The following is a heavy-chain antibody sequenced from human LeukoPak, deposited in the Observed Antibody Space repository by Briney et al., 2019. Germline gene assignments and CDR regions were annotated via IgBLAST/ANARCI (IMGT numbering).Heavy chain of an antibody. J-gene: IGHJ3*02. D-gene: IGHD3-10*01. CDR3: ARLGYYGSGSYTDDAFDI. CDR1: GGTFSSYA. Sequence: GASVKVSCKASGGTFSSYAISWVRQAPGQGLEWMGGIIPIFGTANYAQKFQGRVTITADKSTSTAYMELSSLRSEDTAVYYCARLGYYGSGSYTDDAFDIWGQGTMVTVPS. V-gene: IGHV1-69*06. CDR2: IIPIFGTA.